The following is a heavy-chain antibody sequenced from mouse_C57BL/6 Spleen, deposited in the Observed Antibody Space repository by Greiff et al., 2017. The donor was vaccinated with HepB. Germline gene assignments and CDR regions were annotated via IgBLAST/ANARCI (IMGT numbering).Heavy chain of an antibody. J-gene: IGHJ2*01. Sequence: QVQLQQPGAELVKPGASVKMSCKASGYTFTSYWITWVKQRPGQGLEWIGDIYPGSGSTNYNEKFKSKATLTVDTSSSTAYMQLSSLTSEDSAVYYCALPLTTAVAPDYGGQGTTLTVSS. D-gene: IGHD1-1*01. V-gene: IGHV1-55*01. CDR3: ALPLTTAVAPDY. CDR1: GYTFTSYW. CDR2: IYPGSGST.